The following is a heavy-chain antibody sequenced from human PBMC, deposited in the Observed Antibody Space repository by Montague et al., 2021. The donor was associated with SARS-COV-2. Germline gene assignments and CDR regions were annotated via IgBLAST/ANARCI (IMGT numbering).Heavy chain of an antibody. CDR3: ANFRRTQLLFGTLYYGMDV. V-gene: IGHV4-34*01. Sequence: SETLSLTCAVYGGSFSGYYWSWIRQPPEKGLEWIGEINQSGRTINNPSLKSRVIISVDTSKNHFTLRLSSVTAADTAVYYCANFRRTQLLFGTLYYGMDVWGQGTTVTVSS. CDR2: INQSGRT. D-gene: IGHD2-2*01. J-gene: IGHJ6*02. CDR1: GGSFSGYY.